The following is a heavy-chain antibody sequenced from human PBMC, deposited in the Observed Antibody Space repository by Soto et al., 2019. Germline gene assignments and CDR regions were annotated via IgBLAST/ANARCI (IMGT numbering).Heavy chain of an antibody. Sequence: QVQLQESGPGLVKPSQTLSLTCTVSGGSISSGGYFWSWIRQHPGKGLEWIGYIYYSGSTYYNPSLKSRVTISVDTSKNQFSLKLSSVTAADTAVYYCASGYSYGYIGQQGPNWFDPWGQGTLVTVSS. CDR3: ASGYSYGYIGQQGPNWFDP. J-gene: IGHJ5*02. D-gene: IGHD5-18*01. CDR2: IYYSGST. V-gene: IGHV4-31*03. CDR1: GGSISSGGYF.